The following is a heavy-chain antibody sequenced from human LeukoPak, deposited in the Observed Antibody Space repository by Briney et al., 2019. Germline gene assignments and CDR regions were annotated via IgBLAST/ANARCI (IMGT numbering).Heavy chain of an antibody. CDR2: ISSSSSYI. Sequence: PGGSLRLSCAASGFTFSSYSMNWVRQAPGKGLEWVSSISSSSSYIYYADSVKGRFTISRDNAKKPLSQEMNSLRAEDTAVYYCARDHGSGSTDYFDSWGQGTLVTVSA. V-gene: IGHV3-21*01. D-gene: IGHD2-15*01. CDR3: ARDHGSGSTDYFDS. J-gene: IGHJ4*02. CDR1: GFTFSSYS.